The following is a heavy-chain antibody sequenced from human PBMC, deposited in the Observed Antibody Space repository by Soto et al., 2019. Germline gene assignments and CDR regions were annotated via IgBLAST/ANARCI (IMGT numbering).Heavy chain of an antibody. CDR1: GFTFSSYG. J-gene: IGHJ6*02. CDR3: AREQLGYGMDV. CDR2: IWYDGSNK. D-gene: IGHD6-13*01. V-gene: IGHV3-33*01. Sequence: GGSLRLSCAASGFTFSSYGMHWVRQAPGKGLERVAVIWYDGSNKYYADSVKGRFTISRDNSKNTLYLQMNSLRAEDTAVYYCAREQLGYGMDVWGQGPTVTVSS.